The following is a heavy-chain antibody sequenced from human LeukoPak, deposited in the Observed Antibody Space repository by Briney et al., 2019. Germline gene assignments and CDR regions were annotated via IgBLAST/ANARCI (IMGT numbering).Heavy chain of an antibody. D-gene: IGHD6-6*01. CDR2: FDPEDGET. CDR3: APYIAARLGYYYYFMDV. Sequence: ASVKVSCKVSGYSLTELTMHWVRQAPGKGLEWMGGFDPEDGETIYAQKFQGRVTMTEDTSTDTAYMELSSLRSEDTAVYYCAPYIAARLGYYYYFMDVWGKGTTVTVSS. CDR1: GYSLTELT. J-gene: IGHJ6*03. V-gene: IGHV1-24*01.